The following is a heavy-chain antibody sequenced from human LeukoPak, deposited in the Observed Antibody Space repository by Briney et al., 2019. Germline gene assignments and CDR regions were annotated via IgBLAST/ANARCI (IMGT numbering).Heavy chain of an antibody. J-gene: IGHJ4*02. CDR1: GFTFDDYA. Sequence: GGSLRLSCAASGFTFDDYAMHWVRQAPGKGLEWVSGISWNSGSIGYADSVKVRVTISRDNAKNSLYLQMNSLRAEDTALYYCAKGLWFGEFHPFDYWGQGTLVTVSS. D-gene: IGHD3-10*01. V-gene: IGHV3-9*01. CDR3: AKGLWFGEFHPFDY. CDR2: ISWNSGSI.